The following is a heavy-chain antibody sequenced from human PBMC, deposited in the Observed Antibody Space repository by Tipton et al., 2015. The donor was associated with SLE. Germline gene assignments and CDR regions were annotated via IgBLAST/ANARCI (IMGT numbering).Heavy chain of an antibody. V-gene: IGHV4-59*11. J-gene: IGHJ2*01. Sequence: TLSLTCSVSGGSISSHYWSWIRQPPGKGPEWIGYMGYSGSSHFNPSLRSRATISVDTSENQFSLKLSSVTAADTALYYCARANLHESLVDWYFDLWGRGTLVTVSS. CDR3: ARANLHESLVDWYFDL. CDR1: GGSISSHY. CDR2: MGYSGSS. D-gene: IGHD3-16*02.